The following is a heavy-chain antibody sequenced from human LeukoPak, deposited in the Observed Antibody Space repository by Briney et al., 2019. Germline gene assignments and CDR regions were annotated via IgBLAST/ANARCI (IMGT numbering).Heavy chain of an antibody. V-gene: IGHV1-18*01. D-gene: IGHD3-10*01. CDR3: ARQFGEWGPGGMDV. J-gene: IGHJ6*02. CDR2: ISAYNGNT. Sequence: GASVKVSCKASGYIFSNFFSSYGITWVRQAPGQGLEWMGWISAYNGNTNYAQNLQGSVTMTTDTSTSTAYIELRSLRSDDTAVYYCARQFGEWGPGGMDVWGQGTTVTVSS. CDR1: GYIFSNFFSSYG.